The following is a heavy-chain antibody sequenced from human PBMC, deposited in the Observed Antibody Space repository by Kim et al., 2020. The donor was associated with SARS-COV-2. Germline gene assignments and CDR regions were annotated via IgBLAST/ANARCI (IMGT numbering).Heavy chain of an antibody. Sequence: ASVKVSCKVSGYTLTELSMHWVRQAPGKGLEWMGGFDPEDGETIYAQKFQGRVTMTEDTSTDTAYMELSSLRSEDTAVYYCATGSMVRGVIIPYFQHWGQGTLVTVSS. CDR2: FDPEDGET. D-gene: IGHD3-10*01. CDR1: GYTLTELS. V-gene: IGHV1-24*01. CDR3: ATGSMVRGVIIPYFQH. J-gene: IGHJ1*01.